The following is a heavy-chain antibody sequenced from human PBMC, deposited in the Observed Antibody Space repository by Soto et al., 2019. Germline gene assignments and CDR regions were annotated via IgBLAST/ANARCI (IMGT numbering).Heavy chain of an antibody. CDR3: ARGKGDYYGSGSYYTIPSYNWFDP. D-gene: IGHD3-10*01. CDR1: GYTFTGNY. V-gene: IGHV1-2*04. J-gene: IGHJ5*02. Sequence: ASVKVSCKASGYTFTGNYMQWVRQAPGQGLEWMGWINPNSGGTNYAQKFQGWVTMTRDTSISTAYMELSRLRSDDTAVYYCARGKGDYYGSGSYYTIPSYNWFDPWGQGTLVTVSS. CDR2: INPNSGGT.